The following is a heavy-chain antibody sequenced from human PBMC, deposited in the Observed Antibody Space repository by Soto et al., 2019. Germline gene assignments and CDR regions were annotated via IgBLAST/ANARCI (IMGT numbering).Heavy chain of an antibody. Sequence: ASVKVSCKVSGYTLTELSMHWVRQAPGKGLEWMGGFDPEDGETIYAQKFQGRVTMTEDTSTDTAYMELSSLRSEDTAVYYCATYSPPLRLPHPIHVWGQGTLVTVSS. D-gene: IGHD3-3*01. J-gene: IGHJ4*02. V-gene: IGHV1-24*01. CDR1: GYTLTELS. CDR3: ATYSPPLRLPHPIHV. CDR2: FDPEDGET.